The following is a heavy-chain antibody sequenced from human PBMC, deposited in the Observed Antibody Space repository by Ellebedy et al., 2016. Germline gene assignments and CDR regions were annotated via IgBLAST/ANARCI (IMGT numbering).Heavy chain of an antibody. V-gene: IGHV3-23*01. Sequence: GESLKISCAASGFTFSSYAMSWVRQAPGKGLEWVSAISGSGGSTYYADSVKGRFTISRDNSKNTLYLQMNSLRAEDTALYYCANTGEQLIPWGQGTLVTVSS. CDR2: ISGSGGST. CDR3: ANTGEQLIP. CDR1: GFTFSSYA. J-gene: IGHJ5*02. D-gene: IGHD6-13*01.